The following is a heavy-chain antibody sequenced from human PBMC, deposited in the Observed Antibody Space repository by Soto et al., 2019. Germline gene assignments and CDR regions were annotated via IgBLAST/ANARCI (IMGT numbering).Heavy chain of an antibody. CDR3: ASYIEGGGGRGY. CDR2: THSSEII. J-gene: IGHJ4*02. V-gene: IGHV4-4*08. D-gene: IGHD1-26*01. CDR1: GGSITGYH. Sequence: QVQLQESGPGLVKPSETLSLTCTVSGGSITGYHWSWIRQPPGKGLEWIGYTHSSEIINYNPSLQSRVTISVDTSKNHFSLKLSSVTASDTAVYYCASYIEGGGGRGYWGQGHLVTVSS.